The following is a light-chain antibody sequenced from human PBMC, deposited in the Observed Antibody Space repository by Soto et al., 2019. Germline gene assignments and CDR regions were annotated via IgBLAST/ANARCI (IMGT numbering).Light chain of an antibody. Sequence: QVVVTQSPSASASLGASVKLTCTLSSGHSSYAIAWHQQQPEKGPRYLMKLNSDGSHSKGDGIPDRFSGSSSGAERYLTISSLQSEDEADYYCQTWGTGIQVFGGGTKVTVL. CDR3: QTWGTGIQV. CDR1: SGHSSYA. J-gene: IGLJ2*01. CDR2: LNSDGSH. V-gene: IGLV4-69*01.